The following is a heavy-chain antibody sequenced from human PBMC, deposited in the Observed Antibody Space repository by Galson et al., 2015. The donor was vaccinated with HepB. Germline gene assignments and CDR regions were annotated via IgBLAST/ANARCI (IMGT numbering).Heavy chain of an antibody. V-gene: IGHV3-30*18. D-gene: IGHD4-11*01. CDR3: AKDRRRTTSYYYYMDV. Sequence: SLRLSCAASGFTFSSYGMHWVRQAPGKGLEWVAVISYDGSNKYYADSVKGRFTISRDNSKNTLYLQMNSLRAEDTAVYYCAKDRRRTTSYYYYMDVWGKGTTVTVSS. CDR2: ISYDGSNK. J-gene: IGHJ6*03. CDR1: GFTFSSYG.